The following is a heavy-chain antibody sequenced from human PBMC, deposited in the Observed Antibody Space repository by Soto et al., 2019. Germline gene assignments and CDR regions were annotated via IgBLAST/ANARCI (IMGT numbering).Heavy chain of an antibody. V-gene: IGHV1-69*13. CDR3: AHYGIEAAGTKNWFDP. J-gene: IGHJ5*02. CDR1: GGTFSSYA. Sequence: SVKVSCKSSGGTFSSYAISWVRQAPGQGLEWMGGIIPIFGTANYAQKFQGRVTITADESTSTAYMELSSLRSEDTAVYYCAHYGIEAAGTKNWFDPWGRGNLVTVCS. CDR2: IIPIFGTA. D-gene: IGHD6-13*01.